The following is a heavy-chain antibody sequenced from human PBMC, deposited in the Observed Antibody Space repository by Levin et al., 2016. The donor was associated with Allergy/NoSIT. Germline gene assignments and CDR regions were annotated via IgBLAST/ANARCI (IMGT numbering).Heavy chain of an antibody. J-gene: IGHJ4*02. CDR3: ATLLVGGGGVGY. Sequence: WIRQPPGKGLEWLAEVVDSGSPKYNPSLKSRLALSADTSNNQASLRLSSVTAADTAVYYCATLLVGGGGVGYWGQGILVTVSS. CDR2: VVDSGSP. D-gene: IGHD1-26*01. V-gene: IGHV4-59*03.